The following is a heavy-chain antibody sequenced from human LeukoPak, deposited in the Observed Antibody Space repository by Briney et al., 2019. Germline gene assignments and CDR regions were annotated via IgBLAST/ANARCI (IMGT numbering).Heavy chain of an antibody. CDR3: AKDAHYYDSSGYYLDY. CDR1: GFTFSSYG. V-gene: IGHV3-33*06. CDR2: IWYDGSNK. Sequence: GGSLRLSCAASGFTFSSYGMHWVRQAPGKGLEWVAVIWYDGSNKYYADSVKGRFTISRDNSKNTLYLQMSSLRAEDTAVYYCAKDAHYYDSSGYYLDYWGQGTLVTVSS. D-gene: IGHD3-22*01. J-gene: IGHJ4*02.